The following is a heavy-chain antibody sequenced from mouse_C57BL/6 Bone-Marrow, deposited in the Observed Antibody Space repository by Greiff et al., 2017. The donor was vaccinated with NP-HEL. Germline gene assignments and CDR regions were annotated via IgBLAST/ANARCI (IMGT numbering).Heavy chain of an antibody. D-gene: IGHD2-4*01. CDR1: GYTFTSYW. Sequence: QVQLQQPGAELVKPGASVKLSCKASGYTFTSYWMHWVKQRPGQGLEWIGMIHPNSGSTNYNEKFKSKATLTVDKSSSTAYMQLSSLTSEDSAVYYCATFYYDYDEKDYFDYWGKGTTLTVSS. CDR3: ATFYYDYDEKDYFDY. V-gene: IGHV1-64*01. J-gene: IGHJ2*01. CDR2: IHPNSGST.